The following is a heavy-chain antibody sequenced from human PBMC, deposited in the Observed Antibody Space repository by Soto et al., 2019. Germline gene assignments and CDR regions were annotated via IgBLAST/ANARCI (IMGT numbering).Heavy chain of an antibody. J-gene: IGHJ4*01. CDR2: IYYTGST. Sequence: PLVTLCLSYSVAGVSIRGYYCIWIIQPPGKGLEWIGYIYYTGSTNYNPSLKSRVTISLDTSKNQFSLKLSSVTAADTAVYYCARHSWELRKTFDYWGQGTLVTVSS. CDR1: GVSIRGYY. CDR3: ARHSWELRKTFDY. D-gene: IGHD1-7*01. V-gene: IGHV4-59*08.